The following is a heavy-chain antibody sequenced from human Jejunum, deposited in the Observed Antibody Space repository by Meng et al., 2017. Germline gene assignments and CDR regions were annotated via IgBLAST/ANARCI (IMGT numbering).Heavy chain of an antibody. Sequence: SQTRSLTGAISGDSVSSSSVAWNWVRQSPSRGLEWLGRTFYRSKWYNEYAVSVKSRITVNPDISKNQFSLQLNSVTPEDTAVYYCARGQYRAFDIWGPGTMVTVSS. CDR3: ARGQYRAFDI. CDR1: GDSVSSSSVA. J-gene: IGHJ3*02. CDR2: TFYRSKWYN. V-gene: IGHV6-1*01. D-gene: IGHD5-12*01.